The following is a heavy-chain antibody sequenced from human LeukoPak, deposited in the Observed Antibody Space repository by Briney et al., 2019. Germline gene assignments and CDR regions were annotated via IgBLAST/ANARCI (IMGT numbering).Heavy chain of an antibody. CDR2: IYYSGST. D-gene: IGHD6-13*01. V-gene: IGHV4-59*01. J-gene: IGHJ5*02. CDR3: ARALPIAAAGRGFDP. CDR1: GGSISSYY. Sequence: SETLSLTCTVSGGSISSYYWSWIRQPPGKGLEWIGYIYYSGSTNYNPSLKSRVTISVDASKNQFSLKLSSVTAADTAVYYCARALPIAAAGRGFDPWGQGTLVTVSS.